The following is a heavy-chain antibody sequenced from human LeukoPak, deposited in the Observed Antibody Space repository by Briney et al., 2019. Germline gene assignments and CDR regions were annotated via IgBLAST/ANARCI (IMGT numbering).Heavy chain of an antibody. D-gene: IGHD5-18*01. CDR1: GFTFSNYA. Sequence: TGRSLRLSCAVSGFTFSNYAMHWVRQAPGKGLEWMSFISYDGSNKDYAHSVKGRFNISRDDSKSTLYLQMNSLRPEDTAVYYCARLTVDTADISYFDYWGQGTLVTVSS. V-gene: IGHV3-30-3*01. CDR2: ISYDGSNK. J-gene: IGHJ4*02. CDR3: ARLTVDTADISYFDY.